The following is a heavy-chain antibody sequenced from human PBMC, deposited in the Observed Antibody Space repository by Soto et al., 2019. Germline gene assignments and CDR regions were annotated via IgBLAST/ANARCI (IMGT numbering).Heavy chain of an antibody. Sequence: EVQLLESGGDLVQPGGSLTLSCVASGFTFSNFAMSWVRRTPGEGLEWASSIRGSGDRTYYADSVKGRFSISRVNSKNTLYLQMNSLGAEDTATYYCVKDWSGNSCPCMDVWGQGTTVTVSS. CDR3: VKDWSGNSCPCMDV. D-gene: IGHD3-3*01. CDR2: IRGSGDRT. V-gene: IGHV3-23*01. CDR1: GFTFSNFA. J-gene: IGHJ6*02.